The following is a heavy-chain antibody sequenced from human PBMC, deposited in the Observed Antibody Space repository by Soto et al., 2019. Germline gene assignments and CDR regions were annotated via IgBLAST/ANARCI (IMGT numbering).Heavy chain of an antibody. CDR1: GGTFRSYA. J-gene: IGHJ6*02. CDR2: IIPFFGTT. CDR3: ARDRRDDYYDRYATDV. D-gene: IGHD1-26*01. Sequence: GASVKVSCKTSGGTFRSYAISWVRQAPGQGLEWMGGIIPFFGTTNYAQNFQGRITITADESTTTVYMELSSLRSEDTAAYYCARDRRDDYYDRYATDVWGQGTSVTVSS. V-gene: IGHV1-69*13.